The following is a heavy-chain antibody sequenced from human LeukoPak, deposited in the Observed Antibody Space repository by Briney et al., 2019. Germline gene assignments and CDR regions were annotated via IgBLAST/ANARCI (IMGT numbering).Heavy chain of an antibody. CDR1: GGTFSSHA. J-gene: IGHJ4*02. CDR2: IIPILDVT. CDR3: ARADPIVGATDY. Sequence: SVKVSCKASGGTFSSHAMNWVRQAPGQGLEWMGGIIPILDVTNYAQKFQGRVTITADISTGTTYMELNSLRSEDTAVYYCARADPIVGATDYWGQGTLVTVSS. V-gene: IGHV1-69*10. D-gene: IGHD1-26*01.